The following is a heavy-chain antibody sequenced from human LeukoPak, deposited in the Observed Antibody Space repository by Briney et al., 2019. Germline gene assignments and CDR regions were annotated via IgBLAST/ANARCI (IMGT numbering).Heavy chain of an antibody. CDR2: IVHSGNT. CDR3: TGYSIPYTFEF. D-gene: IGHD3-3*02. Sequence: PSGTLCLTCAVSGGCISRSNWWTWVRQSPGKGLEWIGDIVHSGNTNYNPSLRSRLTISLDKSRNQFSLKLSSVTAADTAVYYCTGYSIPYTFEFWGQGTLVTVSS. V-gene: IGHV4-4*02. J-gene: IGHJ4*02. CDR1: GGCISRSNW.